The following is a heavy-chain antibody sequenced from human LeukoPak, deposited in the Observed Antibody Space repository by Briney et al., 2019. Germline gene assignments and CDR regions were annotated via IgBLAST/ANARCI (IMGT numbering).Heavy chain of an antibody. J-gene: IGHJ6*03. CDR3: ARDYYDSSGYYNEGYMDV. Sequence: PGGSLRLSCAASGFTFNNYWMSWVRQAPGKGLEWVANIRQDGSEKYYVDSVKGRFTISRDNAKHLLYLQMNSLRAEDTAVYYCARDYYDSSGYYNEGYMDVWGKGTTVTVSS. CDR1: GFTFNNYW. CDR2: IRQDGSEK. D-gene: IGHD3-22*01. V-gene: IGHV3-7*03.